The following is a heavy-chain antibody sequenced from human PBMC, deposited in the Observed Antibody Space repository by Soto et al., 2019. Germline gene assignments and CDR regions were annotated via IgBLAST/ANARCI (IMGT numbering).Heavy chain of an antibody. CDR1: GGSISSGDYY. V-gene: IGHV4-30-4*01. Sequence: QVQLQESGPGLVKPSQTLSLTCTVSGGSISSGDYYWSWIRQPPGKGLEWIGYIYYSGSTYYNPCLNGQVTKSVDTSKNHFPLKLSSVTAADSAVYYCARIVSVVVPAATYYFDYWGQGTLVTVSS. CDR3: ARIVSVVVPAATYYFDY. D-gene: IGHD2-2*01. CDR2: IYYSGST. J-gene: IGHJ4*02.